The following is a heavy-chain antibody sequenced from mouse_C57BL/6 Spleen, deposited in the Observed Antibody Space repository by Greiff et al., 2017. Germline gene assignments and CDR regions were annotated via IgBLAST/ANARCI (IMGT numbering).Heavy chain of an antibody. Sequence: QVQLKESGAELVKPGASVKLSCKASGYTFTSYWMHWVKQRPGQGLEWIGMIHPNSGSTNYNEKFKSKATLTVDKSSSTAYMQLSSLTSEDSAVYYCARFELGRGAMDYWGQGTSVTVSS. CDR3: ARFELGRGAMDY. CDR1: GYTFTSYW. D-gene: IGHD4-1*01. V-gene: IGHV1-64*01. J-gene: IGHJ4*01. CDR2: IHPNSGST.